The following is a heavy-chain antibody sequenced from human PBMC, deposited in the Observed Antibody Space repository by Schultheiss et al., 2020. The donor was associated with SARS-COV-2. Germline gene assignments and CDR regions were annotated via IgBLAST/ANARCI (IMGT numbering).Heavy chain of an antibody. J-gene: IGHJ6*02. V-gene: IGHV3-30*03. CDR1: GFTVSSNY. Sequence: GGSLRLSCAASGFTVSSNYMSWVRQAPGKGLEWVAVISYDGSNKYYADSVKGRVTMTTDTSTSTAYMELRSLRSDDTAVYYCAREGYYDFWSDSYTNFYGMDVWGQGTTVTVSS. CDR2: ISYDGSNK. CDR3: AREGYYDFWSDSYTNFYGMDV. D-gene: IGHD3-3*01.